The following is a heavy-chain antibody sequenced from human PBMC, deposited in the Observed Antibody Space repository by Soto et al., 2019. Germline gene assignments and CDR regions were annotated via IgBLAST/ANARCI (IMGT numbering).Heavy chain of an antibody. D-gene: IGHD4-4*01. CDR3: ARDSWCDYSFCWYFDL. J-gene: IGHJ2*01. Sequence: QVQLVESGGGVVQPGRSLRLSCAASGFTFGTYGMHWVRQAPGKGLEWVAIIWYDGSNTYYADSVKGRFTISRDNSKNTVYLQMNSLRAEDTGVYYCARDSWCDYSFCWYFDLWGRGTLVTVSS. CDR1: GFTFGTYG. CDR2: IWYDGSNT. V-gene: IGHV3-33*01.